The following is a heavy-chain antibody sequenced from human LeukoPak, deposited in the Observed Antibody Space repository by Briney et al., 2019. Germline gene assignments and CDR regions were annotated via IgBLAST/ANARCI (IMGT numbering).Heavy chain of an antibody. Sequence: ASVKVSCKASGYTFTGYYIHWVRQAPGQGLEWMGWISPKSGDTNYAQKLQGRVTMTRDTSISTAYMDLNRLTSDDTAVYYCATLSYGGNPVYYLDYWGQGTLVAVSS. CDR1: GYTFTGYY. V-gene: IGHV1-2*02. D-gene: IGHD4-23*01. CDR3: ATLSYGGNPVYYLDY. CDR2: ISPKSGDT. J-gene: IGHJ4*02.